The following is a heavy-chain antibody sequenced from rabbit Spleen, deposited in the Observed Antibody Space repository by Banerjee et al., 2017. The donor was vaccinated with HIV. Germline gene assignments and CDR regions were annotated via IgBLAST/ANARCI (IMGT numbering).Heavy chain of an antibody. V-gene: IGHV1S40*01. Sequence: LKLSCKASGFDLSSYGVSWVRQAPGKGLEWIACIYGGSGRPVYATWVNGRFTISKASWTTVTLHMTGLTAADTATYFCARDLPGVIGWNFNLWGQGTLVTVS. CDR3: ARDLPGVIGWNFNL. CDR2: IYGGSGRP. J-gene: IGHJ4*01. CDR1: GFDLSSYG. D-gene: IGHD3-1*01.